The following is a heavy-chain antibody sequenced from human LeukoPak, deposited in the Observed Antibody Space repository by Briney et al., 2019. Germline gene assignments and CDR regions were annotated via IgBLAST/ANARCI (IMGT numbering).Heavy chain of an antibody. CDR2: IYYSGST. CDR1: GGSISSYY. CDR3: ARDGVTMVRGAKGYYYGMDV. D-gene: IGHD3-10*01. J-gene: IGHJ6*02. V-gene: IGHV4-59*01. Sequence: ASETLSLTCTVSGGSISSYYWSWIRQPPGKGLEWIGYIYYSGSTNYNPSLKSRVTISVDTSKNQFSLKLSSVTAADTAVYYCARDGVTMVRGAKGYYYGMDVWGQGTTVTVSS.